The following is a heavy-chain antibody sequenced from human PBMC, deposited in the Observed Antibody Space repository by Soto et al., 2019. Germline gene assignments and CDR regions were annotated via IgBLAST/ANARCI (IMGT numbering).Heavy chain of an antibody. J-gene: IGHJ6*02. D-gene: IGHD2-15*01. CDR3: ASAGAAPYYYYGMAV. CDR1: GYTFTSSG. Sequence: QVQLVQSGAEVRKPGASVKVSCKASGYTFTSSGISWLRQAPGQGLEWMGWISTYNGDTNDAPKFQDRVTMTIDRSTSTADMGLRSLRSDDAAVYYCASAGAAPYYYYGMAVWGQGTRVTVSS. V-gene: IGHV1-18*01. CDR2: ISTYNGDT.